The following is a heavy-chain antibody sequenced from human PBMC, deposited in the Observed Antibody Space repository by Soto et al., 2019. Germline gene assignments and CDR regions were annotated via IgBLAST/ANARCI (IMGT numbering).Heavy chain of an antibody. D-gene: IGHD3-22*01. CDR2: IYYSGST. CDR1: GGSISSSSYY. V-gene: IGHV4-39*01. Sequence: ETLSLTCTVSGGSISSSSYYWGWIRQPPGKGLEWIGSIYYSGSTYYNPSLKGRVTISVDTSKNQFSLKLSSVTAADTAVYYCEVISYYFDYWGQGTLVTVSS. J-gene: IGHJ4*02. CDR3: EVISYYFDY.